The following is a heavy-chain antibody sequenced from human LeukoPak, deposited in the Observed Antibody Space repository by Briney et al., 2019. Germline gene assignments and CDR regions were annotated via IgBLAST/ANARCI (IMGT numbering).Heavy chain of an antibody. Sequence: PGGSLRLSCAASGFTFRSYAMNWVRQAPGKGLEWVSAISGSGGSTYYADSVKGRFTISRDNSKNTLYPQMNSLRAEDTAVYYCAKMDTITFGGVIVFGGGQGTLVTVSS. J-gene: IGHJ4*02. CDR2: ISGSGGST. V-gene: IGHV3-23*01. CDR3: AKMDTITFGGVIVFG. D-gene: IGHD3-16*02. CDR1: GFTFRSYA.